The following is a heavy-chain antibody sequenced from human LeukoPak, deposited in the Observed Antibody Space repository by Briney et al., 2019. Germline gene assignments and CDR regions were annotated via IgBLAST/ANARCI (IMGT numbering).Heavy chain of an antibody. CDR3: ARGVPLSCSHGVCSGYYFDY. J-gene: IGHJ4*02. D-gene: IGHD2-8*01. Sequence: GGSLRLSCAASGFTFSTYWMSWVRQAPGKGLEWVANIKQDGSEKYYVDSVKGRFTISRDNAKNSLYLQMNSLRAEDTAIYYCARGVPLSCSHGVCSGYYFDYWGQGSLVTVSS. CDR1: GFTFSTYW. V-gene: IGHV3-7*01. CDR2: IKQDGSEK.